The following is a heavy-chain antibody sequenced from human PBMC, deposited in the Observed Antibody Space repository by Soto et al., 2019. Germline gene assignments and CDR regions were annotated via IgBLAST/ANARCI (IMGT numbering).Heavy chain of an antibody. CDR2: TYYRSKWYN. D-gene: IGHD6-13*01. J-gene: IGHJ4*02. V-gene: IGHV6-1*01. Sequence: QVQLQQSGPGLVKPSQTLSLTCAISGDSVSSNSAAWNWIRQSPSRGLEWLGRTYYRSKWYNDYXVSVKSRITTNXXXSXXQFSLQLNSVTPEDTAVYYCSRESVWQQLAYYFDYWGQGTLVTVSS. CDR1: GDSVSSNSAA. CDR3: SRESVWQQLAYYFDY.